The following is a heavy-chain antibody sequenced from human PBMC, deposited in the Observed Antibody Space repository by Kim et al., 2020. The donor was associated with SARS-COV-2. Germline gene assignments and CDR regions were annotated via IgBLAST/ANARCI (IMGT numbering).Heavy chain of an antibody. CDR3: ARVWNDDILTAYLDY. CDR1: GGSISGYS. V-gene: IGHV4-59*01. J-gene: IGHJ4*02. D-gene: IGHD3-9*01. CDR2: IYYSGST. Sequence: SETLSLTCTVSGGSISGYSWSWVRQPPGKGLEWIGYIYYSGSTNYNPSLKSRVTLSVDTSKNQFSLKLFSVTAADTAVYYCARVWNDDILTAYLDYWGQGILVTVSS.